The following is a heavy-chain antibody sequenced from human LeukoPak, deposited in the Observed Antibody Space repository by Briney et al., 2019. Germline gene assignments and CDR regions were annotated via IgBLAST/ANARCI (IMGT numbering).Heavy chain of an antibody. CDR2: IYYSGST. D-gene: IGHD4-17*01. V-gene: IGHV4-59*08. CDR3: ARRRGTVTPFDY. Sequence: SETLSLTYTVSGGSISSYYWSWIRQPPGKGLEWIGYIYYSGSTNYNPSLKSRVTISVDTSKNQFSLKLSSVTAADTAVYYCARRRGTVTPFDYWGQGTLVTVSS. J-gene: IGHJ4*02. CDR1: GGSISSYY.